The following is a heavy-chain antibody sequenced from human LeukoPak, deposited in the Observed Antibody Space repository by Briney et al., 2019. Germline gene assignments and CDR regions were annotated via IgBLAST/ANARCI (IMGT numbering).Heavy chain of an antibody. Sequence: PGGSLRLSCPASGFSFSSYWMHWVRQALGKGRVWVSRIKSDGKTNYADSVKGRFTISRDNAKNTVSLQMNSLRAEDTGVYYCARAPSEIGGYYPEYFRHWGQGTLVTVSS. D-gene: IGHD3-22*01. CDR2: IKSDGKT. CDR1: GFSFSSYW. CDR3: ARAPSEIGGYYPEYFRH. J-gene: IGHJ1*01. V-gene: IGHV3-74*01.